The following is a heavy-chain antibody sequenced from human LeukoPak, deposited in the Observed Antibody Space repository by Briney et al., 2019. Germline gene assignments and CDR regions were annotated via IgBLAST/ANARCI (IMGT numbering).Heavy chain of an antibody. J-gene: IGHJ4*02. CDR3: ARVYGDYPSYFDL. CDR1: GGSISSGGYY. Sequence: TSQTLSLTCTVSGGSISSGGYYWSWIRQHPGKCLEWIGHIYYSGRTYYNTSLQSRFTISVDTSKNQFSLKLSSVTAADTAVYYCARVYGDYPSYFDLWGQGTLVTVSS. V-gene: IGHV4-31*03. D-gene: IGHD4-17*01. CDR2: IYYSGRT.